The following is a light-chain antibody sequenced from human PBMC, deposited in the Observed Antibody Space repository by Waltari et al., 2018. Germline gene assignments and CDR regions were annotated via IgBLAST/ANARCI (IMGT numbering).Light chain of an antibody. V-gene: IGKV3-15*01. CDR3: QQYNDWPPIT. J-gene: IGKJ5*01. CDR2: GAS. CDR1: QSITTN. Sequence: TLLKQSPATLAVSPGDSVILPCRASQSITTNVAWYQQKPGQAARLLIYGASTRATGIPVSFSGSGSETECTLTISSMRSEDFAVYCCQQYNDWPPITFGQGTRLDI.